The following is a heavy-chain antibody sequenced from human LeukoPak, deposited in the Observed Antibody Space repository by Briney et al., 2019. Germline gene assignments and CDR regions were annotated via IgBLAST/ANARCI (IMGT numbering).Heavy chain of an antibody. D-gene: IGHD6-19*01. CDR1: GFTFSSYA. V-gene: IGHV3-64*01. J-gene: IGHJ4*02. CDR2: ISSNGGST. CDR3: ARIAVAGTRGDY. Sequence: GGSLRLSCAASGFTFSSYAMHWVRQAPGKGLEYVSAISSNGGSTYYANSVKGRFTISRDNSKNTLYLQMGSLRAEDMAVYYCARIAVAGTRGDYWGQGTLVTVSS.